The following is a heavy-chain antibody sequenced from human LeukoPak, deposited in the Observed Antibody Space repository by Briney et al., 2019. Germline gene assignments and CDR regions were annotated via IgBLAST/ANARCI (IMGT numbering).Heavy chain of an antibody. CDR2: ISSSSSTI. V-gene: IGHV3-48*02. Sequence: GGSLRLSCAASGFTFSNYNINWVRQAPGKGLEWLSYISSSSSTIYYAHSVKGRFTISRDNAKNSLYLQMNNLRDEDTAVYYCAKDLPPYIVVVVAATIDYWGQGTLVTVSS. CDR1: GFTFSNYN. D-gene: IGHD2-15*01. CDR3: AKDLPPYIVVVVAATIDY. J-gene: IGHJ4*02.